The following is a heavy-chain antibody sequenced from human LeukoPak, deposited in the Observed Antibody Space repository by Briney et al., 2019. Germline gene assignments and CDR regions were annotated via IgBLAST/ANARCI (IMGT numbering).Heavy chain of an antibody. V-gene: IGHV3-21*01. CDR3: TTDPPRASVGATFIDY. J-gene: IGHJ4*02. D-gene: IGHD1-26*01. CDR1: GFTFSSYS. Sequence: SGGSLRLSCAASGFTFSSYSMNWVRQAPGKGLEWVSSISSSSSYIYYADSVKGRFTISRDNAKNSLYLQMNSLRAEDTAVYYCTTDPPRASVGATFIDYWGQGTLVTVSS. CDR2: ISSSSSYI.